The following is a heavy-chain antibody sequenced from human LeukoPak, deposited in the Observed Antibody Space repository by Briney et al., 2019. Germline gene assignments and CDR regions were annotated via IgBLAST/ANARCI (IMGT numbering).Heavy chain of an antibody. V-gene: IGHV1-69*05. CDR1: GGTFSSYA. CDR3: ARDPVPAAIGGYNWFDP. CDR2: IIPIFDTA. J-gene: IGHJ5*02. Sequence: SVKVSCKASGGTFSSYAISWVRQAPGQGLEWMGGIIPIFDTANYAQKFQGRVTITTDESTSTAYMELSSLRSEDTAVYYCARDPVPAAIGGYNWFDPWGQRTLVTVSS. D-gene: IGHD2-2*02.